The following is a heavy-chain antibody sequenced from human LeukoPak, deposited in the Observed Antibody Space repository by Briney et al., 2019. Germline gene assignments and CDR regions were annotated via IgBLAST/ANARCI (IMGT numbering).Heavy chain of an antibody. V-gene: IGHV3-74*01. CDR3: ARYVVASACFDS. D-gene: IGHD2-21*01. CDR1: GFTLSGYW. Sequence: GGSLRLSCAASGFTLSGYWVHWVRQAPGEGLVWVSRMNSDGTVTTYADSVRGRFTISRDNAKNTLYLQMCSLRAEDTAVYYCARYVVASACFDSWGQGTPVTVSS. CDR2: MNSDGTVT. J-gene: IGHJ4*02.